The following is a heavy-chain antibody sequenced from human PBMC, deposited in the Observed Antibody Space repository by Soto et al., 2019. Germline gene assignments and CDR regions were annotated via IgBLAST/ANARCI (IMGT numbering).Heavy chain of an antibody. D-gene: IGHD4-4*01. CDR1: GFTFISYA. V-gene: IGHV3-23*01. CDR3: AKSNNYDYYYGMDV. J-gene: IGHJ6*02. CDR2: ISSSGFNT. Sequence: GGSLILSRAASGFTFISYAMIWVRQSPGKGLVWVSTISSSGFNTYYADSVKGRFTISRDNSKNTLYLQMNSLRAEDTAVYYCAKSNNYDYYYGMDVWGQGTTVTVSS.